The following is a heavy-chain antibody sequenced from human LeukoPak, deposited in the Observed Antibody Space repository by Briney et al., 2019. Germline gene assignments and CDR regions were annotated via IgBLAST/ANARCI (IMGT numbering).Heavy chain of an antibody. CDR1: GGSFSGYY. J-gene: IGHJ4*02. CDR3: ARGVSHRNFDWLFY. CDR2: INYSGST. D-gene: IGHD3-9*01. Sequence: SETLSLTCAVYGGSFSGYYWSWIRQPPGKGLEWIGEINYSGSTHYNTSLNSRVTISVDTSKNQIYLKLSSVTAADTAIYYCARGVSHRNFDWLFYWGQGTLVTVSS. V-gene: IGHV4-34*01.